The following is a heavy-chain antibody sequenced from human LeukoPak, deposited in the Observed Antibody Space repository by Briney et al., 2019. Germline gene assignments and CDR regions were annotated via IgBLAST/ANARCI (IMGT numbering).Heavy chain of an antibody. CDR2: LYSGGST. CDR3: AREWYLDY. CDR1: GFTVSSNY. J-gene: IGHJ4*02. D-gene: IGHD1-14*01. Sequence: GGSLRLSCAASGFTVSSNYMSWVRQAPGKGLEWVSILYSGGSTYYADSVKGRFTISRDNSKNTLYLQMNSLRVEDTAVYYCAREWYLDYWGQGTLVTVSS. V-gene: IGHV3-66*01.